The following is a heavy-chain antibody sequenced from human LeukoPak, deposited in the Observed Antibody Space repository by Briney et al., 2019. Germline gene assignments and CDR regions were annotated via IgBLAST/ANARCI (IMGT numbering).Heavy chain of an antibody. V-gene: IGHV4-31*03. Sequence: PSQTLSLTCTVSGGSISSGGYYWSWIRQHPGKGLEWIVYIYYSGSTYYNPSLKSRVIISVDTSKNQFSLKLSAVTAADTAVYYCARARQLRFLEWLSYYFDYWGQGTLVTVCS. CDR1: GGSISSGGYY. CDR3: ARARQLRFLEWLSYYFDY. J-gene: IGHJ4*02. CDR2: IYYSGST. D-gene: IGHD3-3*01.